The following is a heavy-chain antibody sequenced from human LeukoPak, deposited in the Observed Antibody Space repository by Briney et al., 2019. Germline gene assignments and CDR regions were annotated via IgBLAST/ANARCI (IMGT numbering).Heavy chain of an antibody. CDR1: GYSISSGYY. J-gene: IGHJ4*02. CDR3: ARGIGAADF. D-gene: IGHD3-16*01. CDR2: IYHSGST. V-gene: IGHV4-38-2*02. Sequence: SETLSLTCTVSGYSISSGYYWGWIRQPPGKGLEWIGSIYHSGSTYYNPSLKSRVTMSVDKSKDQLSLKLSSVTAADTAVYYCARGIGAADFWGQGILVTVSS.